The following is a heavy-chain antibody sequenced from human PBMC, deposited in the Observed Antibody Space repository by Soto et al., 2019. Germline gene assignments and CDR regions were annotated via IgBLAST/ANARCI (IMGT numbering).Heavy chain of an antibody. J-gene: IGHJ4*02. V-gene: IGHV4-34*01. CDR2: INHSGST. CDR1: GGSFSGYY. Sequence: SETLSLTCAVYGGSFSGYYWSWIRQPPGKGLEWIGEINHSGSTNYNPSLKSRVTISVDTSKNQFSLKLSSVTAADTAVYYCARVWSPISSSWYDRRYYYDSSGNFDYWGQGTLVTVSS. D-gene: IGHD3-22*01. CDR3: ARVWSPISSSWYDRRYYYDSSGNFDY.